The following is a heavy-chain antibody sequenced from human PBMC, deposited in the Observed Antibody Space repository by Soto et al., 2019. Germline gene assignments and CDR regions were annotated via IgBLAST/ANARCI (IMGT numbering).Heavy chain of an antibody. CDR3: ARDWDVEMATIIGYFDY. CDR1: GYTFTSYA. V-gene: IGHV1-3*01. CDR2: INAGNGNT. D-gene: IGHD5-12*01. Sequence: ASVKVSCKASGYTFTSYAMHWVRQAPGQRLEWMGWINAGNGNTKYSQKFQGRVTITRDTSASTAYMELSSLRSEDTAVYYCARDWDVEMATIIGYFDYWGQGTLVTVSS. J-gene: IGHJ4*02.